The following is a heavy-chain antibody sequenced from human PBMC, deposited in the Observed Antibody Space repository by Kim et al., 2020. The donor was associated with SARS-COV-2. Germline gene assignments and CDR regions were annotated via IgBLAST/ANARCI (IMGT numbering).Heavy chain of an antibody. D-gene: IGHD5-12*01. V-gene: IGHV3-11*01. CDR3: ARKNSGYDFR. J-gene: IGHJ4*02. Sequence: TIYYADSVEGRFTIARDNAKNSLFLQMNSLRAEDTAVYYCARKNSGYDFRWGQGTLVTVSS. CDR2: TI.